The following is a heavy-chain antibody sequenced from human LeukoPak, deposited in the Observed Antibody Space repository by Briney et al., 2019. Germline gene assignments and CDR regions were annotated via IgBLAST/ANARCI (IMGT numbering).Heavy chain of an antibody. CDR2: IYPGDSDT. CDR1: GYSFTSYW. D-gene: IGHD4-17*01. CDR3: ARGGNKFYYGDSGYFDY. J-gene: IGHJ4*02. V-gene: IGHV5-51*01. Sequence: RGESLKISCKGSGYSFTSYWIGWVRQMPGKGLEWMGIIYPGDSDTRYSPSFQGQVTISADKSISTAYLQWSSLKASDAAMYYCARGGNKFYYGDSGYFDYWGQGTLVTVSS.